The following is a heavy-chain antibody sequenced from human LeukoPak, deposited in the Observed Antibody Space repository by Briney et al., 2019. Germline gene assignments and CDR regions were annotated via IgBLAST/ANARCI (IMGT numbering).Heavy chain of an antibody. CDR2: INSDGSST. D-gene: IGHD1-14*01. Sequence: GGSLRLSCAASGFTFSSYWMHWVRQAPGKGLVWVSRINSDGSSTSYADPVKGRFTISRDNAKNTLYLQMNSLRAEDTAVYYCAMGSESLYGMDVWGKGTTVTVSS. CDR1: GFTFSSYW. V-gene: IGHV3-74*01. CDR3: AMGSESLYGMDV. J-gene: IGHJ6*04.